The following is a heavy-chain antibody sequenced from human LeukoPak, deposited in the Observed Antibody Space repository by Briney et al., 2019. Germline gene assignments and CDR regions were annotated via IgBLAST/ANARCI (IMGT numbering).Heavy chain of an antibody. V-gene: IGHV3-33*01. Sequence: PGGSLRLSCAASGFTFSSYGMHWVRQAPGKGLEWVAVIWYDGSNKYYADSVKGRFTISRDNSKNTLYLQMNSLRAEDTAVYYCARESGYYDSSGYYLGYFDYWGQGTLVTVSS. J-gene: IGHJ4*02. CDR2: IWYDGSNK. D-gene: IGHD3-22*01. CDR3: ARESGYYDSSGYYLGYFDY. CDR1: GFTFSSYG.